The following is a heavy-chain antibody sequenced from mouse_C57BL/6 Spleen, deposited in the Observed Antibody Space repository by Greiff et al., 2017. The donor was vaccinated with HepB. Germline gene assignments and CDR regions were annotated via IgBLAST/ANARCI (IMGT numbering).Heavy chain of an antibody. CDR1: GFTFSSYA. CDR3: ARDRITTVVATFDY. V-gene: IGHV5-4*01. D-gene: IGHD1-1*01. CDR2: ISDGGSYT. J-gene: IGHJ2*01. Sequence: EVKLVESGGGLVKPGGSLKLSCAASGFTFSSYAMSWVRQTPEKRLEWVATISDGGSYTYYPVNVKGRFTISRDNAKNNLYLQMSHLKSEDTAMYYCARDRITTVVATFDYWGQGTTLTVSS.